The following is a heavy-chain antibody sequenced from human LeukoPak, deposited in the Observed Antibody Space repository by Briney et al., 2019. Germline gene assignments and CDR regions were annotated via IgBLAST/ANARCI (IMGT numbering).Heavy chain of an antibody. D-gene: IGHD4-17*01. Sequence: ASVKVSCKASGYTFTDYYIHWVRQAPGQGLEWMGWINPNSGGTNYAQNFQGRVTMTRDTSTSTAYMELSRLRSDDTAVYYCARDKTTVANDFWGQGTLVTVSS. CDR3: ARDKTTVANDF. CDR1: GYTFTDYY. V-gene: IGHV1-2*02. J-gene: IGHJ4*02. CDR2: INPNSGGT.